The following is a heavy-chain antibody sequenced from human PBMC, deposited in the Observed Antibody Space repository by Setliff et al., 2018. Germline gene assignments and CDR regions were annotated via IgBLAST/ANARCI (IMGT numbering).Heavy chain of an antibody. Sequence: SETLSLTCAVSGVSINSLTWWSWVRQTPGKGFEWIGEIYHDGNSNFAPSVHYSPSLKSRVTISADTSKNQFSLQLTSVTPTDTSVYYCARGRLLYVGDSHYFDTWGQGTLVTVSS. D-gene: IGHD4-17*01. CDR2: IYHDGNS. V-gene: IGHV4-4*02. J-gene: IGHJ4*02. CDR1: GVSINSLTW. CDR3: ARGRLLYVGDSHYFDT.